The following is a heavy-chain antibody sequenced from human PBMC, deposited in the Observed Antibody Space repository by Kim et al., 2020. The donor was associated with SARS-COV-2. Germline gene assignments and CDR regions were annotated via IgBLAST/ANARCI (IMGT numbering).Heavy chain of an antibody. CDR2: ISSSSSYI. Sequence: GGSLRLSCAASGFTFSSYSMNWVRQAPGKGLEWVSSISSSSSYIYYADSVKGRFTISRDNAKNSLYLQMNSLRAEDTAVYYCAREPAIAVAPDNWGQGTLVTAS. CDR3: AREPAIAVAPDN. D-gene: IGHD6-19*01. V-gene: IGHV3-21*01. J-gene: IGHJ4*02. CDR1: GFTFSSYS.